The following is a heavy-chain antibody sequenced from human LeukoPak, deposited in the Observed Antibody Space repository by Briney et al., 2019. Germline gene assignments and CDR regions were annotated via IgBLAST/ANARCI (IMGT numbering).Heavy chain of an antibody. CDR1: GGSISSYY. CDR2: IYTSGST. CDR3: AREDYYDSSGYY. Sequence: SSETLSLTCAVYGGSISSYYWSWIRQPAGKGLEWIGRIYTSGSTNYNPSLKSRVTMSVDTSKNQFSLKLSSVTAADTAVYYCAREDYYDSSGYYWGQGTLVTVSS. D-gene: IGHD3-22*01. J-gene: IGHJ4*02. V-gene: IGHV4-4*07.